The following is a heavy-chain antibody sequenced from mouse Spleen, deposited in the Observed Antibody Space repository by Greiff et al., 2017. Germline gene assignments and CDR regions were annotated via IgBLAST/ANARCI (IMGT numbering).Heavy chain of an antibody. CDR3: ARDSNYDWYFDV. J-gene: IGHJ1*03. Sequence: VQLQQPGTELVKPGASVKLSCKASGYTFTSYWMHWVKQRPGQGLEWIGDINPNNGGTSYNQKFKGKATLTVDKSSSTAYMELRSLTSEDSAVYYCARDSNYDWYFDVWGTGTTVTVSS. V-gene: IGHV1-53*01. D-gene: IGHD2-5*01. CDR2: INPNNGGT. CDR1: GYTFTSYW.